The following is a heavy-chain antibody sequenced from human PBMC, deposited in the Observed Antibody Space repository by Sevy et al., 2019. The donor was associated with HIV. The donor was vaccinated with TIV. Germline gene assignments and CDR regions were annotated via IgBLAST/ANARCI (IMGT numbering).Heavy chain of an antibody. CDR2: ISTYNGET. J-gene: IGHJ5*02. D-gene: IGHD3-3*02. V-gene: IGHV1-18*01. CDR3: ARDPSIQRHPETYSWLEP. Sequence: ASVKVSCQTSGYIFNTYGIAWVRQAPGQGLEWMGWISTYNGETDFAPRFQDRVTLTTDTSTSTAYMELRNLRSDDTAMYYCARDPSIQRHPETYSWLEPWGQGTLVTVSS. CDR1: GYIFNTYG.